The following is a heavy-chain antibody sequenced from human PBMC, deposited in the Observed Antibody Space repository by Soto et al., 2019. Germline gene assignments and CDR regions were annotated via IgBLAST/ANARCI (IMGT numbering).Heavy chain of an antibody. CDR3: ATGSDYDFWSGPSQGY. Sequence: PGGSLRLSCAASGFTFSSYAMSWVRQAPGKGLEWVSAISGSGGSTYYADSVKGRFTISRDNSKNTLYLQMNSLRAEDTAVYYCATGSDYDFWSGPSQGYWGQGTMVTVSS. J-gene: IGHJ4*02. CDR1: GFTFSSYA. D-gene: IGHD3-3*01. V-gene: IGHV3-23*01. CDR2: ISGSGGST.